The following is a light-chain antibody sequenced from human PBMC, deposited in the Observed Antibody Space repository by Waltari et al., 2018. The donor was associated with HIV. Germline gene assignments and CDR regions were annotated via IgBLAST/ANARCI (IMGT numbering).Light chain of an antibody. Sequence: DIVLTQSPATLSLSPGARATLSCRASQSVSSYLAWYQQKPGQAPRLLIYGASSRATGIPARFSGSGSGTDFTLTISSLEPGDFGVYYCHQRSNWPITFGQGTRLEIK. CDR3: HQRSNWPIT. CDR2: GAS. J-gene: IGKJ5*01. V-gene: IGKV3-11*01. CDR1: QSVSSY.